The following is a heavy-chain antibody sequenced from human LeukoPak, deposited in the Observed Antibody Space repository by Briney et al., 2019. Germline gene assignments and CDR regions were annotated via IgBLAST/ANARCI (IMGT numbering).Heavy chain of an antibody. J-gene: IGHJ6*03. CDR1: GGSISSYY. D-gene: IGHD3-3*02. Sequence: SETLSLTCTVSGGSISSYYWSWIRQPAGKGLEWIGRIYTSGSTNYNPSLKSRVTISVDTSKNQFSLKLSSVTAADTAVYYCAKGPPKETHFWSGYYNYMDVWGKGTTATVSS. CDR3: AKGPPKETHFWSGYYNYMDV. CDR2: IYTSGST. V-gene: IGHV4-4*07.